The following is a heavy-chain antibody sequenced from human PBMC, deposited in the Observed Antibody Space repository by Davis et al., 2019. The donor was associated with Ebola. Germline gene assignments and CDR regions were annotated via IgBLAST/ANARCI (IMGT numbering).Heavy chain of an antibody. CDR1: GFTFSSYG. Sequence: GESLKISCAASGFTFSSYGMHWVRQAPGKGLEWVAVISYDGSNKYYADSVKGRFTISRDNSKNTLYLQMNSLRAEDTAVYYCAKRECSSTSCYYYYYGMDVWGQGTTVTVSS. J-gene: IGHJ6*02. V-gene: IGHV3-30*18. CDR3: AKRECSSTSCYYYYYGMDV. CDR2: ISYDGSNK. D-gene: IGHD2-2*01.